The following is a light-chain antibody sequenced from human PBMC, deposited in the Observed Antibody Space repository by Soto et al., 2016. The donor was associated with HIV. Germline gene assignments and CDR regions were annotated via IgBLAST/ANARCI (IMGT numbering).Light chain of an antibody. V-gene: IGKV1-33*01. CDR3: QRYDNLPIT. CDR2: DAS. J-gene: IGKJ5*01. Sequence: DIQMTQSPSSLSASIGDRVTITCQTSQDISNNLNWYQQKPGKAPKLLIYDASKLETGSPSRFSGSGSGTYFTFTITSLQSEDIATYYCQRYDNLPITFGQGTRLVI. CDR1: QDISNN.